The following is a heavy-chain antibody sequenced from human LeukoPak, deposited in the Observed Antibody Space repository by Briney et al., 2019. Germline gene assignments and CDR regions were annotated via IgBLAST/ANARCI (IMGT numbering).Heavy chain of an antibody. Sequence: GESLKISCKGSGYSFSSYWIGWVRQMPGKGLEWVGIIHPGDSDTRYSPSFQGQVTISADKSISTAYLQWSSLKASDTAMYYCARRRDGYTPPYYYYYMDVWGKGTTVTVSS. CDR1: GYSFSSYW. J-gene: IGHJ6*03. CDR2: IHPGDSDT. V-gene: IGHV5-51*01. CDR3: ARRRDGYTPPYYYYYMDV. D-gene: IGHD5-24*01.